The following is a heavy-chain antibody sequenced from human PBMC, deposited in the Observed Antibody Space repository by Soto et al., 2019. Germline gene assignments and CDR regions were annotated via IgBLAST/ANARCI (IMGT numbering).Heavy chain of an antibody. D-gene: IGHD1-26*01. CDR2: ISSDYNYI. Sequence: EVQLVESGGGLVKPGGSLRLSCAASGFAFTSYSMNWIRQAPGKGLEWVSSISSDYNYIYYADSVKGRFTISRDNAKDSVWLQMNRLKTEDTAVYYCARGRTFTVPTCYGGGDYGGQGTLVAVSS. J-gene: IGHJ4*02. CDR1: GFAFTSYS. V-gene: IGHV3-21*06. CDR3: ARGRTFTVPTCYGGGDY.